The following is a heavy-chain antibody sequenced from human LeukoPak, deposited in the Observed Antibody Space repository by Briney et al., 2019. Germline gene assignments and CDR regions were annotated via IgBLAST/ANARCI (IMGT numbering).Heavy chain of an antibody. D-gene: IGHD2-21*01. J-gene: IGHJ4*02. V-gene: IGHV1-3*01. CDR3: ARDDCGDTCYPGGY. Sequence: ASVKVSCKASGYSSTKYAVHWVRQAPGQRPEWMGWINAGNGDTKYSQNFQDRVTITRDTSANTAYMALSSLTSEDTALYYCARDDCGDTCYPGGYWGQGTLVTVSS. CDR1: GYSSTKYA. CDR2: INAGNGDT.